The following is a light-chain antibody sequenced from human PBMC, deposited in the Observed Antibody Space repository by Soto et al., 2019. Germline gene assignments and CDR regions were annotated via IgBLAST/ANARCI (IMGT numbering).Light chain of an antibody. CDR3: QQFGSSWWT. Sequence: ESVLTRSPGTLSLSPGEKATLSCRASQSVSSSYLAWYQQKPGQAPRLLIYGASSRATGIPDRFSGSGSGTDFTLTVSRLEPEDFAVYYCQQFGSSWWTFGQGTNGNIK. CDR2: GAS. J-gene: IGKJ1*01. V-gene: IGKV3-20*01. CDR1: QSVSSSY.